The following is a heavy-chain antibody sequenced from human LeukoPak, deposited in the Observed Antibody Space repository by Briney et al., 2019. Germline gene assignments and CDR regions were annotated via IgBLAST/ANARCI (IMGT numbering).Heavy chain of an antibody. CDR3: ARRYGSGSSGTFDY. CDR2: IYYSGST. D-gene: IGHD3-10*01. J-gene: IGHJ4*02. Sequence: SETLSLTCTVSGDSISSRSYYWGWIRQPPGKGLEWIGSIYYSGSTYYNPSLKSRVTISVDTSKNQFSLKLSSVTAADTAVYYCARRYGSGSSGTFDYWGQGTLVTVSS. V-gene: IGHV4-39*07. CDR1: GDSISSRSYY.